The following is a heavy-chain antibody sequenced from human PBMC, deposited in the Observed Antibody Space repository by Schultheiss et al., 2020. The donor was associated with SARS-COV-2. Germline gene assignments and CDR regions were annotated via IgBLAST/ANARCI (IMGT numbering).Heavy chain of an antibody. J-gene: IGHJ4*02. D-gene: IGHD3-3*01. CDR2: ISGSGGST. Sequence: GGSLRLSCAASGFTFSSYWMSWVRQAPGKGLEWVSAISGSGGSTYYADSVKGRFTISRDNAKNSLYLQMNSLRAEDTAVYYCARAPIYDFWSGYHMDYWGQGTLVTVSS. V-gene: IGHV3-23*01. CDR1: GFTFSSYW. CDR3: ARAPIYDFWSGYHMDY.